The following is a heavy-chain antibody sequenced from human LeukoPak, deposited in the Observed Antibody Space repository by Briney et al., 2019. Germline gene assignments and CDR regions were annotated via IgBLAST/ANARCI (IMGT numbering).Heavy chain of an antibody. CDR3: GRALLGGSDIYTPFSY. V-gene: IGHV1-18*01. J-gene: IGHJ4*02. CDR2: ISVYNGNT. Sequence: ASVKVSCKASGYTFTSYGISWVRQAPGQGLEWMGWISVYNGNTNYAQKLQGRVTMTTDTSTSTAYMELRSLRSDDTAVYYCGRALLGGSDIYTPFSYWGQGTLVTVSS. CDR1: GYTFTSYG. D-gene: IGHD3-10*01.